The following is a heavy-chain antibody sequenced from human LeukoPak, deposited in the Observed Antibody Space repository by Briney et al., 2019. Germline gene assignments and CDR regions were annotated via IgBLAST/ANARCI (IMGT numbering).Heavy chain of an antibody. V-gene: IGHV4-39*07. CDR3: ATPHYGSGSSFDY. D-gene: IGHD3-10*01. J-gene: IGHJ4*02. CDR2: MYYRGST. CDR1: GGSISSYY. Sequence: SETLSLTCTVSGGSISSYYWGWIRQPPGKGLEWIGSMYYRGSTYYNPSLKSRVTTSVDTSKNQFSLRLNSVTAADTAVYYCATPHYGSGSSFDYWGQGTLVTVSS.